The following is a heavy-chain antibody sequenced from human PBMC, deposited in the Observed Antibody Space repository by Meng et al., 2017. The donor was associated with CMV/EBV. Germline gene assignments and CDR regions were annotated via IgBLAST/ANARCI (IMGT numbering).Heavy chain of an antibody. CDR3: ARPIVVVPAAIESGFDY. Sequence: GESLKISCAAPGFTFSSYAMSWVRQAPGKGLEWVSAFSGSGVSTYYADSVKGRFTISRDNSKNTLYLQMNSLRAEDTAVYYCARPIVVVPAAIESGFDYWGQGTLVTVSS. D-gene: IGHD2-2*01. CDR2: FSGSGVST. CDR1: GFTFSSYA. J-gene: IGHJ4*02. V-gene: IGHV3-23*01.